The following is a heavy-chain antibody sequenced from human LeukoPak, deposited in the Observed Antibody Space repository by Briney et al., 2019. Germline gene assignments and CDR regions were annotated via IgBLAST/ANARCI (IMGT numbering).Heavy chain of an antibody. Sequence: SETLSLTCAVSGASINSGFYYWNWIRQPAGKGLEWIGRIYTTGSTSYNPSLRSRVTISLDTSKNQFSLKLSSVTAADTAVYYCASNVGIAVAGRDYWGQGTLVTVSS. CDR3: ASNVGIAVAGRDY. D-gene: IGHD6-19*01. J-gene: IGHJ4*02. CDR1: GASINSGFYY. V-gene: IGHV4-61*02. CDR2: IYTTGST.